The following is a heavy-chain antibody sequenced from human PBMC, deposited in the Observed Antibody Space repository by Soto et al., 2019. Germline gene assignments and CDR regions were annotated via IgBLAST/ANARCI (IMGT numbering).Heavy chain of an antibody. CDR2: ISGSDGKT. D-gene: IGHD3-3*01. CDR3: ARWSYLDY. V-gene: IGHV3-23*01. J-gene: IGHJ4*02. Sequence: VGSLRLSCAASGFSFGSYALSWVRQAPGKGLEWVSTISGSDGKTFCADSVKGRFSISRDTSQSTLYLQMNSLRADDTAMYYCARWSYLDYWGQGTRVTVSS. CDR1: GFSFGSYA.